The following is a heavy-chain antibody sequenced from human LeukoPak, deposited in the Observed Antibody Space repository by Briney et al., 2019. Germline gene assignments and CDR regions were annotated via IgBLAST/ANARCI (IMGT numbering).Heavy chain of an antibody. Sequence: GGSLRLSCAASGFTFSNSWLHWVRQAPGKGLVWVSRINERGSSTSYADSVKGRFTISRDNAKNTLYLQMNNLRADDTAVYYCAGGRLVATSKAVAIDYWGQGTLVTVSS. CDR2: INERGSST. D-gene: IGHD5-12*01. CDR1: GFTFSNSW. CDR3: AGGRLVATSKAVAIDY. V-gene: IGHV3-74*01. J-gene: IGHJ4*02.